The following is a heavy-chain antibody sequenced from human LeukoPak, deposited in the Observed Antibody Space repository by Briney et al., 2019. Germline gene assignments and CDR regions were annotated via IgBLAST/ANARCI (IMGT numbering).Heavy chain of an antibody. Sequence: SETLSLTCNVSGASMSNYYWVWIRQPPGKGLEWIGSIYHSGTTYSGGTYYNPSLKSRVTISLDTSKNQFSLKLTSVTAADTAVYYCARAGDYGDYVGWFDPWGQGTLVTVSS. J-gene: IGHJ5*02. CDR3: ARAGDYGDYVGWFDP. CDR2: IYHSGTTYSGGT. CDR1: GASMSNYY. D-gene: IGHD4-17*01. V-gene: IGHV4-39*07.